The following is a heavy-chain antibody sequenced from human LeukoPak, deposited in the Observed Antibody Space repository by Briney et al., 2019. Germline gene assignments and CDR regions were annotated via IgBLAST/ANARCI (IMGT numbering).Heavy chain of an antibody. V-gene: IGHV4-39*01. CDR2: IYYSGST. CDR1: GGSISSSSYY. CDR3: ARIYCGSTSCNGEGFDP. Sequence: SETLSLTCTVSGGSISSSSYYWGWIRQPPGKGLEWIGSIYYSGSTYYNPSLKSRVTISVDTSKNQFSLKLSSVTAADTAVYYCARIYCGSTSCNGEGFDPWGQGTLVTVSS. D-gene: IGHD2-2*01. J-gene: IGHJ5*02.